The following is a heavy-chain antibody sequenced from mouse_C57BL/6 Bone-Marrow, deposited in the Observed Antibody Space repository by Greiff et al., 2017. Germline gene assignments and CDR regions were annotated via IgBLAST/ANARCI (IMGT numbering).Heavy chain of an antibody. D-gene: IGHD2-5*01. CDR2: ISSGGDYI. J-gene: IGHJ4*01. V-gene: IGHV5-9-1*02. Sequence: EVKLVESGEGLVKPGGSLKLSCAASGFTFSSYAMSWVRQTPEKRLEWGAYISSGGDYIYSADTVKGRFTISSDNARNTLYLQMSSLKSEDTAMYYCTREGNSNPYAMDYWGQGTSVTVSS. CDR1: GFTFSSYA. CDR3: TREGNSNPYAMDY.